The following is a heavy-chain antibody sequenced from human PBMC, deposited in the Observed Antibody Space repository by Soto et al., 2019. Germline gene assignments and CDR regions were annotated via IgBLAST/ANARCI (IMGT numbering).Heavy chain of an antibody. Sequence: QVQLQESGPGLVKPSQTLSLDCTVSGVSLKRDGFYWSWIRQNPQRGLEWIGYVYYSGATHYNPSLKSRLTISIDTSKKQVSLNLNSVTAADTAVYYCARCNGGDTFDIRGQGTVVTVSS. CDR1: GVSLKRDGFY. CDR3: ARCNGGDTFDI. D-gene: IGHD3-10*01. J-gene: IGHJ3*02. V-gene: IGHV4-31*03. CDR2: VYYSGAT.